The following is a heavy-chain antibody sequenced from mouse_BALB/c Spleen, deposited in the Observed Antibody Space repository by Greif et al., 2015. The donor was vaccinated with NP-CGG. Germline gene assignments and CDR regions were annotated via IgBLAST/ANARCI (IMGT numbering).Heavy chain of an antibody. CDR1: GFIFSSYG. Sequence: EVKLGESGGDLVKPGGSLKSSCAPSGFIFSSYGMSWVRQTPDKRLEWVATISRGGSYNYYPDSVKGRFTISRDNAKNTLFLQKSSLKSEGTAMYYCARPDGLFAFWGQGTPVTVSA. CDR3: ARPDGLFAF. D-gene: IGHD2-3*01. CDR2: ISRGGSYN. V-gene: IGHV5-6*01. J-gene: IGHJ3*01.